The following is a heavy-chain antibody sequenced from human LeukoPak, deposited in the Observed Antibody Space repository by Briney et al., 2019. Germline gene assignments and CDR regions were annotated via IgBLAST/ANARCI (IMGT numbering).Heavy chain of an antibody. CDR3: AKRPSDYGDYVSYFDY. D-gene: IGHD4-17*01. CDR2: ISDDGRRK. J-gene: IGHJ4*02. CDR1: GSSLISYG. Sequence: GGSLRLSCAASGSSLISYGMHWVRQAPGKGREWVGFISDDGRRKDYADSVKGRFTISRDNSKDTLYLQMNSLRDEDTAVYYCAKRPSDYGDYVSYFDYWGQGTLVTVSS. V-gene: IGHV3-30*18.